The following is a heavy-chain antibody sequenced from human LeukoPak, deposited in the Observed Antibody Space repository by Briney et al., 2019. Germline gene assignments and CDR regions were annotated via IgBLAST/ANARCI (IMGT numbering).Heavy chain of an antibody. CDR3: TRDHYYYMDV. J-gene: IGHJ6*03. CDR2: IRTKPTGRTT. V-gene: IGHV3-49*04. CDR1: GYTFGDYA. Sequence: GGSLRLPCTASGYTFGDYAMSWVRQARGKGREWVAFIRTKPTGRTTDYAASVKDRFTISRDDSKSIAYLQMNSLKTDDTALYYCTRDHYYYMDVWGKGTTVTVSS.